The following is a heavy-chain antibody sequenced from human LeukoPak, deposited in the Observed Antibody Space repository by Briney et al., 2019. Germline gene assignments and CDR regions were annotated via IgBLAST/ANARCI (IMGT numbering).Heavy chain of an antibody. J-gene: IGHJ4*02. Sequence: GGSLRLSCAASGFTFSSYEMNWVRQAPGKGLEWVSYISSSGSTIYYADSVKGRFTISGDNAKNSLYLQMNSLRAEDTALYYCAKDVLIYGSTWGQGTLVTVSS. V-gene: IGHV3-48*03. D-gene: IGHD3-10*01. CDR1: GFTFSSYE. CDR3: AKDVLIYGST. CDR2: ISSSGSTI.